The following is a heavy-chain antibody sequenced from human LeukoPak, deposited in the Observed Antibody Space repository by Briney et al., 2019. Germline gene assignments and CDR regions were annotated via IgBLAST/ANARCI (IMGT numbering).Heavy chain of an antibody. J-gene: IGHJ4*02. V-gene: IGHV1-18*01. Sequence: GASVKVSCKASGYTFISYGISWVRQAPGQGLEWMGWISPYNGNTNYAQKLQGRVTMTTDTSTSTAYMELRSLRSDDTAVYYCARDLGSYDSDVYRPYWGQGTLVTVSS. D-gene: IGHD3-22*01. CDR2: ISPYNGNT. CDR3: ARDLGSYDSDVYRPY. CDR1: GYTFISYG.